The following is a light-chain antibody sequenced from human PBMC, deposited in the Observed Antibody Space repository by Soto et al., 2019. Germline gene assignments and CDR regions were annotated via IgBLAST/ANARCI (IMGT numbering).Light chain of an antibody. Sequence: DIQMTQSPSTLSASVGDRVTITCRASQSISSWLAWYQQNPGKAPKLLIYKASSLESGVPSRFSGSGSGTEFTLTISSLQPDDFANYYCQQYNSYWTFGQGTKVDIK. CDR1: QSISSW. CDR3: QQYNSYWT. J-gene: IGKJ1*01. V-gene: IGKV1-5*03. CDR2: KAS.